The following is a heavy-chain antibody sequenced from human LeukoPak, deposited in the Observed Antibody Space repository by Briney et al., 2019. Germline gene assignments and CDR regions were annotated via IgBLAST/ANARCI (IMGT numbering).Heavy chain of an antibody. J-gene: IGHJ3*02. D-gene: IGHD3-22*01. CDR3: AKADYYDSSGYSIGSAFDI. CDR1: GFTFSSYA. CDR2: ISGSGGST. V-gene: IGHV3-23*01. Sequence: GGSLRLSCAASGFTFSSYAMSWVRQAPGKGLEWVSAISGSGGSTYYADSVKGRFSISRDNSKNTLYLQMSSLRAEDTAVYYCAKADYYDSSGYSIGSAFDIWGQGTMVTVSS.